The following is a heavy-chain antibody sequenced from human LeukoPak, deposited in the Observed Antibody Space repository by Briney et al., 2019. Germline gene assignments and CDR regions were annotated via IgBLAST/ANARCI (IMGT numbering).Heavy chain of an antibody. J-gene: IGHJ4*02. D-gene: IGHD3-10*01. CDR3: AREVGIDGVSWFGELLPFDY. Sequence: SGGSLRLSCAASGFTFSSYSMNWVRQAPGKGLEWVSSISSSSSYIYYADSVKGRFTISRDNAKNSLYLQMNSLRAEDTAVYYCAREVGIDGVSWFGELLPFDYWGQGTLVTVSS. V-gene: IGHV3-21*01. CDR2: ISSSSSYI. CDR1: GFTFSSYS.